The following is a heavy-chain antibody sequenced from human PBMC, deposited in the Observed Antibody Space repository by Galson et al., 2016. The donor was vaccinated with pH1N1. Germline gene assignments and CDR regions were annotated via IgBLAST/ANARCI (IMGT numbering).Heavy chain of an antibody. CDR2: INQDGSVK. J-gene: IGHJ4*02. CDR3: ARAIAQGDSY. Sequence: SLRLSCAASGFSLSSFWMTRVRQAPGKGLEWVANINQDGSVKYYVDSVKGRFTISRDSAKNSLYLQMDSLRAEGTAIYYCARAIAQGDSYWGQGTLVTVSS. D-gene: IGHD2-21*01. CDR1: GFSLSSFW. V-gene: IGHV3-7*01.